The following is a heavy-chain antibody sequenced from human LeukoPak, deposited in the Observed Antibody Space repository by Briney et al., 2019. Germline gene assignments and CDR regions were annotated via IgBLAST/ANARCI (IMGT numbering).Heavy chain of an antibody. CDR2: ISSSGSTI. D-gene: IGHD3-3*01. CDR1: GFTFSDYY. CDR3: ARLCFDYDFWSGYYLFDL. Sequence: PGGSLRLSCAASGFTFSDYYMSWIRQAPGKGLEWVSYISSSGSTIYYADSVKGRFTISRDNAKNSLYLQMNSLRAEDTAVYYCARLCFDYDFWSGYYLFDLWGRGTLVTVSS. J-gene: IGHJ2*01. V-gene: IGHV3-11*04.